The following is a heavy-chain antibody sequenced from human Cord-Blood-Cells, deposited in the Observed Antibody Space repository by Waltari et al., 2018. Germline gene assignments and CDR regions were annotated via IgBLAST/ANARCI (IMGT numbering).Heavy chain of an antibody. CDR2: INHSGST. J-gene: IGHJ4*02. D-gene: IGHD6-13*01. CDR3: ARGRYSSSWYDY. Sequence: QVQLQQWGAGLLKPSETLSLTCAVYGGSFSGYYWSWIRQPPGKGLEWIGKINHSGSTNYNPSLKSRVTISVDTSKNQFSLKLSSVTAADTAVYYCARGRYSSSWYDYWGQGTLVTVSS. CDR1: GGSFSGYY. V-gene: IGHV4-34*01.